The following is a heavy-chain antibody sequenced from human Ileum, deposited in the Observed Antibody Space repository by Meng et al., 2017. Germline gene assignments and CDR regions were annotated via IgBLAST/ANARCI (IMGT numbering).Heavy chain of an antibody. CDR3: AREKQQLGFDS. D-gene: IGHD1-1*01. V-gene: IGHV4-4*07. CDR1: GGSISGYF. CDR2: LYTSGIT. Sequence: HVLLQQSGPGLVKPSETLSLTCIVFGGSISGYFWSWIRQPAGKGLEWIGRLYTSGITNYNPSLKSRVTMSVDTSKSQFSLNLTSVTAADTAIYYCAREKQQLGFDSWGQGTLVTVSS. J-gene: IGHJ4*02.